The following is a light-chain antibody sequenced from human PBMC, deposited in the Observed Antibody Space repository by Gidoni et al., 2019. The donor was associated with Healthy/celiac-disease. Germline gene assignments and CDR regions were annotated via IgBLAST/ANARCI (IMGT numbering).Light chain of an antibody. J-gene: IGLJ2*01. CDR3: NSRDSSGNHLV. Sequence: SSELTQDPAVSVALGQTVRITCQGDSLRSYYASWYQQKPGQAPVLVIYGKNNRPSGIPDRFSGSSSGNTASLTITGAQADDEADYYCNSRDSSGNHLVFGGGTKLTVL. CDR2: GKN. V-gene: IGLV3-19*01. CDR1: SLRSYY.